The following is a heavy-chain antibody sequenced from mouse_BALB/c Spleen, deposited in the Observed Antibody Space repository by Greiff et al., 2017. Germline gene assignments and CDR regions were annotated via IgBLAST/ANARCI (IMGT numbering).Heavy chain of an antibody. V-gene: IGHV2-9*02. CDR2: IWAGGST. CDR1: GFSLTSYG. D-gene: IGHD2-10*02. CDR3: ARDRYGNYWFAY. Sequence: VQLQESGPGLVAPSQSLSITCTVSGFSLTSYGVHWVRQPPGKGLEWLGVIWAGGSTNYNSALMSRLSISKDNSKSQVFLKMNSLQTDDTAMYYCARDRYGNYWFAYWGQGTLVTVSA. J-gene: IGHJ3*01.